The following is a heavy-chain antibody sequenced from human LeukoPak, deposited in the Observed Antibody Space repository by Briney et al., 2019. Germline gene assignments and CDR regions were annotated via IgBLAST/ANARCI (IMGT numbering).Heavy chain of an antibody. CDR2: INHSGSA. CDR1: GGSFSGYY. J-gene: IGHJ5*02. CDR3: ARARCSGGSCYPNWFDP. V-gene: IGHV4-34*01. Sequence: SETLSLTCAVYGGSFSGYYWNWIRQPPEKGLEWIGEINHSGSANYNPSLKSRVTISVDTSKNQFSLNLSSVTAADTAVYYCARARCSGGSCYPNWFDPWGQGTLVTVSS. D-gene: IGHD2-15*01.